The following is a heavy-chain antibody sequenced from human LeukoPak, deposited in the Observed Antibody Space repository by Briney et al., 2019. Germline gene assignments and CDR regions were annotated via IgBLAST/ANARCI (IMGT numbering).Heavy chain of an antibody. J-gene: IGHJ4*02. CDR1: GGSFSDYY. D-gene: IGHD4-17*01. CDR2: INHSGST. V-gene: IGHV4-34*01. Sequence: PSETLSLTCTVYGGSFSDYYWSWIRQPPGKGLEWIGEINHSGSTNYNPSLKSRVIISVDTSKNQFSLKLNSVTAADTAVYYCARVDYRDYSKDFDYWGQGTLVTVSS. CDR3: ARVDYRDYSKDFDY.